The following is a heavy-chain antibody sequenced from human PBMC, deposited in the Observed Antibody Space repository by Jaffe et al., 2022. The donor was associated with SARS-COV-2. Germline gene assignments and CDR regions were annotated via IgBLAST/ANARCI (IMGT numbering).Heavy chain of an antibody. V-gene: IGHV4-59*01. D-gene: IGHD3-22*01. Sequence: QVQLQESGPGLVKPSETLSLTCTVSGGSISSYYWSWIRQPPGKGLEWIGYIYYSGSTNYNPSLKSRVTISVDTSKNQFSLKLSSVTAADTAVYYCARVDYDSSLDYWGQGTLVTVSS. CDR1: GGSISSYY. J-gene: IGHJ4*02. CDR2: IYYSGST. CDR3: ARVDYDSSLDY.